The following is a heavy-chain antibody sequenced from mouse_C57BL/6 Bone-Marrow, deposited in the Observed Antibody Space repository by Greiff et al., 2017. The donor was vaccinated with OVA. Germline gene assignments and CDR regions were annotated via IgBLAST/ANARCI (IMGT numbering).Heavy chain of an antibody. CDR3: ARSGYSNPWYFDV. D-gene: IGHD2-5*01. CDR1: GYTFTDYY. CDR2: INPNNGGT. V-gene: IGHV1-26*01. J-gene: IGHJ1*03. Sequence: VQLQQSGPELVKPGASVKISCKASGYTFTDYYMNWVKQSHGKSLEWIGDINPNNGGTSYNQKFKGKATLTVDKSSSTAYMELRSLTSEDSAVYYCARSGYSNPWYFDVWGTGTTVTVSS.